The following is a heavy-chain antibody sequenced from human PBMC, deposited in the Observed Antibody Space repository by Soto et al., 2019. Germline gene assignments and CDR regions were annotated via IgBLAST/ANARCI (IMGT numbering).Heavy chain of an antibody. V-gene: IGHV3-23*01. Sequence: PGGSLRLSCETSGFTFSNCVMAWVRQPPGKRLEWVSVITTNGHTDYADSVKGRFTISRDNSKNTVYLQMNSLRAEDKAVYYWEKGLLNGRWYAADWGQGTLVTVSS. CDR3: EKGLLNGRWYAAD. CDR2: ITTNGHT. D-gene: IGHD2-15*01. J-gene: IGHJ4*02. CDR1: GFTFSNCV.